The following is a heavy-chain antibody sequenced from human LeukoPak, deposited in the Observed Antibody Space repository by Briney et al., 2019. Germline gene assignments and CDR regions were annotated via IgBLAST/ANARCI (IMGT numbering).Heavy chain of an antibody. Sequence: GGSLRLSCAASGFTFSSYSMNWVRQAPGKGLEWVSYISSSSTTIYYAHSVKGRFTIARDNAKNSLYLQMNSLRAEDTAVYYCARTLRAAAGIPFDYWGQGTLVTVSS. CDR1: GFTFSSYS. J-gene: IGHJ4*02. CDR2: ISSSSTTI. D-gene: IGHD6-13*01. V-gene: IGHV3-48*04. CDR3: ARTLRAAAGIPFDY.